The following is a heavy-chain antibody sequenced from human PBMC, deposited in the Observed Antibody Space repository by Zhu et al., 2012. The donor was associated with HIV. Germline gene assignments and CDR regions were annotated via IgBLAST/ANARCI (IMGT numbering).Heavy chain of an antibody. J-gene: IGHJ4*02. CDR3: ARLLVPAAISSVSIDY. CDR2: IYYSGST. CDR1: GGSISSHY. Sequence: QVQLQESGPGLVKPSETLSLTCTVSGGSISSHYWSWIRQPPGKRLEWIGYIYYSGSTNYNPSLKSRLTISVDTSKNQFSLKLTSVTAADTAVYYCARLLVPAAISSVSIDYWGQGPWSPSPQ. D-gene: IGHD2-2*02. V-gene: IGHV4-59*11.